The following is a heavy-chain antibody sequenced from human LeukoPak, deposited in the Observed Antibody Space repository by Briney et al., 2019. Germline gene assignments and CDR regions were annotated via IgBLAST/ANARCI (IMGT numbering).Heavy chain of an antibody. CDR2: VRHGGST. J-gene: IGHJ4*02. D-gene: IGHD4-23*01. CDR1: GYSISRGFF. CDR3: ATDSDVRRFFH. Sequence: SETLSLTCSVSGYSISRGFFWGWIRQPPGKGPEWIGTVRHGGSTSYNPSLQSRVTISVDTSKNQFSLKVTSVTAADTAMYYCATDSDVRRFFHWGRGTLVTVSS. V-gene: IGHV4-38-2*02.